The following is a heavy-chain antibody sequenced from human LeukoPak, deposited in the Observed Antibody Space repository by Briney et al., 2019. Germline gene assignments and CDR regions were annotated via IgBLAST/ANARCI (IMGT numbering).Heavy chain of an antibody. CDR1: VYTFTSYD. Sequence: GASVEVSRKASVYTFTSYDINWVRQATGQGLEWMGWMNPNSGSTGYAQKFQGRVTMTRNTSISTAYMELSSLRSEDTAVYYCARGFTVTANRDYWGQGTLVTVSS. CDR3: ARGFTVTANRDY. V-gene: IGHV1-8*01. J-gene: IGHJ4*02. D-gene: IGHD4-11*01. CDR2: MNPNSGST.